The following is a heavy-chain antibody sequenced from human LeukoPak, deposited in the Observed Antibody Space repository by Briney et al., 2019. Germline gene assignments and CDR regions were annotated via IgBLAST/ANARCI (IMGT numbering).Heavy chain of an antibody. CDR3: ARGLGGTGPDAFDI. J-gene: IGHJ3*02. D-gene: IGHD1-1*01. CDR2: ISFDGGSK. V-gene: IGHV3-30-3*01. CDR1: GFTVSTYG. Sequence: GRSLRLSCAASGFTVSTYGMHRVRQAPGKGLEWVAVISFDGGSKNYADSVRNRFTISRDNSKNTLYVQMNSLRAEDMAVYYCARGLGGTGPDAFDIWGQGTVVTVSA.